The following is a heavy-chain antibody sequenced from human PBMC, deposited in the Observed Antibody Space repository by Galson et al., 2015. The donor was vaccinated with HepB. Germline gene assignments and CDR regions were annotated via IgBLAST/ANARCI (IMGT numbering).Heavy chain of an antibody. Sequence: CAISGDSVSSNSAAWNWIRQSPSRGLEWLGRTYYMSKWYNDYAVSVKSRITINPDTSKNQFSLQLNSVTPEDTAVCYCARDPDCGGDCYSFDYWGQGTLVTVSS. J-gene: IGHJ4*02. CDR2: TYYMSKWYN. CDR1: GDSVSSNSAA. CDR3: ARDPDCGGDCYSFDY. D-gene: IGHD2-21*02. V-gene: IGHV6-1*01.